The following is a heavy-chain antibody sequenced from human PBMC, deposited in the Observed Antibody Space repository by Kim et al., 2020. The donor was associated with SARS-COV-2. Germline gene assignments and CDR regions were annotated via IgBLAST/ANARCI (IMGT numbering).Heavy chain of an antibody. V-gene: IGHV3-21*01. Sequence: YADSVKGRFTISRDNAKNSLYLQMNSLRAEDTAVYYCAKGYSSSWYYFDYWGQGTLVTVSS. CDR3: AKGYSSSWYYFDY. J-gene: IGHJ4*02. D-gene: IGHD6-13*01.